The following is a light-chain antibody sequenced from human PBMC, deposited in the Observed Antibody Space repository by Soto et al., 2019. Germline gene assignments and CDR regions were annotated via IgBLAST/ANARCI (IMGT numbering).Light chain of an antibody. J-gene: IGLJ2*01. V-gene: IGLV4-60*02. Sequence: QPVLTQSSSASASLGSSVKLTCTLSSGHSSYIIEWHQQQPGKAPRYLMKLEVSGSYNKGSGVPDRVSGSSSGADRYLTIANVQCEDEADYYCDTWDNDLLVFVGGTKLTVL. CDR1: SGHSSYI. CDR2: LEVSGSY. CDR3: DTWDNDLLV.